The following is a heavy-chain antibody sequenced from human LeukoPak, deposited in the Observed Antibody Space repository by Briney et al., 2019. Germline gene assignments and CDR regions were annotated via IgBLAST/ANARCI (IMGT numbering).Heavy chain of an antibody. CDR1: GGSISSYY. D-gene: IGHD2-2*01. J-gene: IGHJ3*02. CDR3: ARVPIVVVPAAMDI. Sequence: SETLSLTCTVSGGSISSYYWSWIRQPPGKGLEWIGYIYYSGSTNYNPSLKSRVTISVDTSKNQFSLKLSSVTAADTAVYYCARVPIVVVPAAMDIWGQGTMVTVSS. V-gene: IGHV4-59*08. CDR2: IYYSGST.